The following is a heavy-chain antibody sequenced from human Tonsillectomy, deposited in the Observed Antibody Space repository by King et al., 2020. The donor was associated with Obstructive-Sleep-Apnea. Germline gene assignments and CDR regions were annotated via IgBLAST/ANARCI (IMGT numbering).Heavy chain of an antibody. CDR3: ARYAIAAAGSTDHFDY. CDR2: INGYNGNT. V-gene: IGHV1-18*04. Sequence: QLVQSGAEVKKPGASVKVSCKASGYTFTIYGISWVRQAPGQGLEWMGWINGYNGNTNYVKKLQDRVTMTTDSSTGTAHMELRSLRSDDTAVYYCARYAIAAAGSTDHFDYWGQGTLVTVSS. J-gene: IGHJ4*02. CDR1: GYTFTIYG. D-gene: IGHD6-13*01.